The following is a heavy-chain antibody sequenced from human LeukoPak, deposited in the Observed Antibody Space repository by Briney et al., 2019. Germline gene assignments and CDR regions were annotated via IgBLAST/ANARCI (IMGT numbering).Heavy chain of an antibody. D-gene: IGHD3-3*01. CDR1: GGSISSSSYY. CDR2: IYYSGST. J-gene: IGHJ5*02. V-gene: IGHV4-39*01. Sequence: PSETLSLTCTVTGGSISSSSYYWGWFRQPPEKGLEWIGSIYYSGSTYYNPSLKSRVTISVDTSKNQFSLKLSSVTAADTAVYYCARTHTVPWSGRFDPWGQGTLVTVSS. CDR3: ARTHTVPWSGRFDP.